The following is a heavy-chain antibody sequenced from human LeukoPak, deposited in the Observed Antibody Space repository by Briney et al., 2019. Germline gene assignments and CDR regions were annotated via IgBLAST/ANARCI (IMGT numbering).Heavy chain of an antibody. CDR3: ARQWGSGWHGEKYYYYGMDV. J-gene: IGHJ6*02. CDR1: GFTFSSYA. Sequence: GSLRLSCAASGFTFSSYAMSWVRQAPGKGLEWIGNIYYSGDTYYNSALKSRVTVSVDTSKNQFSLKLRSVTAADTAVYYCARQWGSGWHGEKYYYYGMDVWSQGTTVTVSS. V-gene: IGHV4-39*01. CDR2: IYYSGDT. D-gene: IGHD6-19*01.